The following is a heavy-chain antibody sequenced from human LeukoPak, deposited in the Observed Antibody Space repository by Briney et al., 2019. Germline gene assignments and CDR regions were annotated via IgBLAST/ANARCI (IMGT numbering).Heavy chain of an antibody. D-gene: IGHD3-10*01. CDR1: IHIYHIL. CDR2: GGERGDGT. J-gene: IGHJ4*02. V-gene: IGHV3-23*01. Sequence: GGSLTLLCTPSIHIYHILYVWGPPDSREGAIEGLSRGGERGDGTYYADSVKGRFTVSRDNAENTLNLEMNSLRAEDTAVYYCARDGDDMAGGIIIGSYFDFWGQGTLVTVSS. CDR3: ARDGDDMAGGIIIGSYFDF.